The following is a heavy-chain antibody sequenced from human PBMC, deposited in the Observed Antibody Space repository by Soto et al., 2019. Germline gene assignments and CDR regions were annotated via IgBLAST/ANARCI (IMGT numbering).Heavy chain of an antibody. CDR3: ARGGAMGVDY. V-gene: IGHV3-74*01. D-gene: IGHD1-26*01. Sequence: XGSLRLSCTDSGFTFNTHWMHWVRQAPGKGLVWVSRIYFDGITTNYADSVKGRLTVSRDNAKNTVYLHVNTLRDEDTAVYYCARGGAMGVDYWGQGTLVTVSS. CDR2: IYFDGITT. CDR1: GFTFNTHW. J-gene: IGHJ4*02.